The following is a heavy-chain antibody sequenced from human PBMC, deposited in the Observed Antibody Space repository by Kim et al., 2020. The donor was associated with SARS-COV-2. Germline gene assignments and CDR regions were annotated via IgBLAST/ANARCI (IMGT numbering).Heavy chain of an antibody. CDR3: AKVIGSGYYYYFYY. V-gene: IGHV3-23*01. CDR1: GFTFSTYA. D-gene: IGHD3-22*01. Sequence: GGSLRLSCAASGFTFSTYAMDWVRQAPGKGLEWVSPISINGDNTYYADSVKGRFTISRDNSRNTLYVHLNSLRAEDTALYYCAKVIGSGYYYYFYYWGQGALVSVSS. J-gene: IGHJ4*02. CDR2: ISINGDNT.